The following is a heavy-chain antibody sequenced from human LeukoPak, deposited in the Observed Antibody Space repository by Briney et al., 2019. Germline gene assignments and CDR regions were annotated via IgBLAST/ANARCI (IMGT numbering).Heavy chain of an antibody. V-gene: IGHV4-39*07. CDR1: GGSISSSSYY. CDR3: AGSKVNWETFDY. J-gene: IGHJ4*02. CDR2: IYYSGST. Sequence: SETLSLTCTVSGGSISSSSYYWGWIRQPPGKGLEWIGSIYYSGSTYYNPSLKSRVTISVDTSKNHFSLKLTSVTAADTAVYYCAGSKVNWETFDYWGQGTLITVSS. D-gene: IGHD7-27*01.